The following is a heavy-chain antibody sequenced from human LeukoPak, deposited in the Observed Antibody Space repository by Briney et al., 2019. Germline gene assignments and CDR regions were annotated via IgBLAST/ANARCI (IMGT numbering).Heavy chain of an antibody. CDR2: ISADSGDR. Sequence: ASVKVSCKASGDSFSNYGFAWVRQAPGQGLEWMGWISADSGDRYYAQNFQHRVTMTTDISTTTGYMELRSLRSDDTAVYYCASGSYLWGGMDVWGQGTTATVSS. D-gene: IGHD1-26*01. CDR1: GDSFSNYG. CDR3: ASGSYLWGGMDV. V-gene: IGHV1-18*01. J-gene: IGHJ6*02.